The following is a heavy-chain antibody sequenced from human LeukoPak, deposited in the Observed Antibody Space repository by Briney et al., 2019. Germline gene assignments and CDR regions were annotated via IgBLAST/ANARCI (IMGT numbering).Heavy chain of an antibody. V-gene: IGHV4-39*01. CDR2: IYYSGST. D-gene: IGHD1-26*01. CDR3: ATPYSGGYHGLDI. J-gene: IGHJ3*02. Sequence: SETLSLTCTVSGGSISSNKYYWGWIRQPPGKGLEWIGSIYYSGSTYYNPSLKSRVTISVGTSKNQFSLKLSSVTAADTAVFYCATPYSGGYHGLDIWGQGTMVTVSS. CDR1: GGSISSNKYY.